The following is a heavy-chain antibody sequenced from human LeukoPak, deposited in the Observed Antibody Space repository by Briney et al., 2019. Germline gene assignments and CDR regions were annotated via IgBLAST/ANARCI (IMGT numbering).Heavy chain of an antibody. Sequence: SETLSLTCTVSGGSISTGNYYWGWVRQPPGKGLERIGTIYYSGSTYYNPSLKSRVTISVDTSKNQFSLKLTSVAAADTAAYYCARHYSGWYNFFDFWGQGTLVTVSS. D-gene: IGHD6-19*01. CDR1: GGSISTGNYY. CDR3: ARHYSGWYNFFDF. V-gene: IGHV4-39*01. CDR2: IYYSGST. J-gene: IGHJ4*02.